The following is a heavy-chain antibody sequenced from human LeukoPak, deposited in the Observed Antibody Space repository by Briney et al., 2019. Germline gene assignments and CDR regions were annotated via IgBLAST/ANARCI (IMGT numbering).Heavy chain of an antibody. CDR3: TRQAGIWSGYPFDY. Sequence: GGSLKISCKGSGYSFSNYWIGWVRQMPGKGLEWMGIIDPGDSDTRYSPSFQGQVTISADKSISAASLQWSSLKASDTAMYYCTRQAGIWSGYPFDYWGQGTLVTVSS. V-gene: IGHV5-51*01. CDR1: GYSFSNYW. CDR2: IDPGDSDT. J-gene: IGHJ4*02. D-gene: IGHD3-3*01.